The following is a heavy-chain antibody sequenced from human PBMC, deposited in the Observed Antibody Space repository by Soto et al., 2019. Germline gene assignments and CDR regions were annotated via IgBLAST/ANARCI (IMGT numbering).Heavy chain of an antibody. CDR3: ARSALPMDKKIVVVVAATGRDYGMDV. V-gene: IGHV1-69*13. J-gene: IGHJ6*02. CDR2: IIPIFGTA. Sequence: SVKVSCKASGGTFSSYAISWVRQAPGQGLEWMGGIIPIFGTANYAQKFQGRVTITADESTSTAYMELSSLRSEDTAVYYCARSALPMDKKIVVVVAATGRDYGMDVWGQGTTVTVSS. CDR1: GGTFSSYA. D-gene: IGHD2-15*01.